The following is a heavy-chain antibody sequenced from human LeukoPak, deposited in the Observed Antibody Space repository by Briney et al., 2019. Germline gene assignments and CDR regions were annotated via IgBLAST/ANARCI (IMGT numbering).Heavy chain of an antibody. J-gene: IGHJ3*02. D-gene: IGHD5-24*01. CDR3: AKRLWLQWDNDAFDI. V-gene: IGHV3-74*01. Sequence: QPGGSLHLSCAASGFSFSTYWMHWVRPAPGKGLEWVSRINSDGSSTYYADSVKGRFTISRENSKNTLYLQMNSLRAEDTAVYYCAKRLWLQWDNDAFDIWGQGTMVTVSS. CDR2: INSDGSST. CDR1: GFSFSTYW.